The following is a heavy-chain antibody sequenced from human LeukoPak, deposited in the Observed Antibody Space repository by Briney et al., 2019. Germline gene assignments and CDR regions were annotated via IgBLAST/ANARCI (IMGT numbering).Heavy chain of an antibody. V-gene: IGHV4-38-2*02. CDR2: IYHSGST. CDR3: ARTTEGGYSYGSFYYYYMDV. J-gene: IGHJ6*03. D-gene: IGHD5-18*01. Sequence: SETLSLTCTVSGYSISSGYYWGWIRQPPGKGLEWIGSIYHSGSTYYNPSLKSRVTISVHTSKNQFSLKLSSVTAADTAVYYCARTTEGGYSYGSFYYYYMDVWGKGATVTISS. CDR1: GYSISSGYY.